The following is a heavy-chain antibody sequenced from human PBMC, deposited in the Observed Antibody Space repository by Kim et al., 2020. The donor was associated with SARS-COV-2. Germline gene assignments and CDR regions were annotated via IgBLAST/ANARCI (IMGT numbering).Heavy chain of an antibody. CDR3: ARDDTSNYYGTGTQPAFDI. Sequence: ASVKVSCKASGYTFTSYGISWVRQAPGQGLEWMGWISAYNGNTNYAQKLQGRVTMTTDTSTSTAYMELSSLRSDDTAVYYCARDDTSNYYGTGTQPAFDIWGQGTMVTVSS. V-gene: IGHV1-18*04. J-gene: IGHJ3*02. D-gene: IGHD3-10*01. CDR1: GYTFTSYG. CDR2: ISAYNGNT.